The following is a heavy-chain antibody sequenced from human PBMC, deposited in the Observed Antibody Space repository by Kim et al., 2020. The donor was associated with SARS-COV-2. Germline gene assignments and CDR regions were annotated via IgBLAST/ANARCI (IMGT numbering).Heavy chain of an antibody. V-gene: IGHV3-30*04. CDR3: ARGMTTVTAPIDY. D-gene: IGHD4-17*01. Sequence: GGSLRLSCAASGFTFSSYAMHWVRQAPGKGLEWVAVISYDGSNKYYADSVKGRFTISRDNSKNTLYLQMNSLKAEDTAVYYCARGMTTVTAPIDYWGQGT. CDR1: GFTFSSYA. J-gene: IGHJ4*02. CDR2: ISYDGSNK.